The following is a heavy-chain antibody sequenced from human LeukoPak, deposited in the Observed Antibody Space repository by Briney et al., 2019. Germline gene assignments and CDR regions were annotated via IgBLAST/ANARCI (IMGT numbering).Heavy chain of an antibody. CDR2: IYSGGST. J-gene: IGHJ4*02. D-gene: IGHD6-13*01. Sequence: GGSLRLSCAASGFTVSSNYTSWVRQAPGKGLEWVSVIYSGGSTYYADSVKGRFTISRDNSKNTLYLQMNSLRAEDTAVYYCAKDPVAAAEPFDYWGQGTLVTVSS. V-gene: IGHV3-66*01. CDR1: GFTVSSNY. CDR3: AKDPVAAAEPFDY.